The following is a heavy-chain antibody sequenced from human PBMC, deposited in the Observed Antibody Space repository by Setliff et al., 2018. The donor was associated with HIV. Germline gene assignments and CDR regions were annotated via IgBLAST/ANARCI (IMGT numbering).Heavy chain of an antibody. J-gene: IGHJ6*03. V-gene: IGHV4-4*08. Sequence: SETLSLTCTVSGGSISSYYWSWIRQPPGKGLEWIGHIYTSGSTNYNPSLKSRVTISVDTSKNQFSLKLSSVTAADTAVYYCARDHPANYYDSSGYPLYYYYMDVWGKGTTVTV. CDR2: IYTSGST. D-gene: IGHD3-22*01. CDR3: ARDHPANYYDSSGYPLYYYYMDV. CDR1: GGSISSYY.